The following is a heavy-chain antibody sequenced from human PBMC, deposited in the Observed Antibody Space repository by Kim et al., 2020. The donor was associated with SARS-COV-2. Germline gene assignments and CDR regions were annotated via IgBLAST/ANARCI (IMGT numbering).Heavy chain of an antibody. CDR1: GFTFSSYA. CDR3: ARDQIGGILGWLLYGLDV. V-gene: IGHV3-30-3*01. CDR2: ISYDGSNK. D-gene: IGHD3-3*01. Sequence: GRSLRLSCAASGFTFSSYAMHWVRQAPGKGLEWVAVISYDGSNKYYADSVKGRFTISRDNSKNTLYLQMNSLRAEDTAVYYCARDQIGGILGWLLYGLDV. J-gene: IGHJ6*01.